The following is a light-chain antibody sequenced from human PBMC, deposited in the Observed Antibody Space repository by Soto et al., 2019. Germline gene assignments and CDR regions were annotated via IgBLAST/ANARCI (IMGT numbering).Light chain of an antibody. CDR3: EQCYRTLFT. CDR1: QTIIRY. Sequence: DIQMTQSPSSLSASVGDRVTITCRASQTIIRYSNWYQQKPGRAPNLLIYAASSLHTGVPSRFSASGSGTEFTLTISSVQPEDPATYYCEQCYRTLFTFGRGTGVEIK. CDR2: AAS. V-gene: IGKV1-39*01. J-gene: IGKJ3*01.